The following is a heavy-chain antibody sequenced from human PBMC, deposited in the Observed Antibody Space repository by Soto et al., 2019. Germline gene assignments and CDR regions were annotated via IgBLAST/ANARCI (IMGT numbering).Heavy chain of an antibody. CDR3: ARERRAQNYYYGMDV. J-gene: IGHJ6*02. CDR1: GYTFTGYY. CDR2: INPNSGGT. V-gene: IGHV1-2*04. Sequence: ASVKVSCNASGYTFTGYYMHWVRQAPGQGLESMGWINPNSGGTNYAQKFQGWVTMTRDTSISTAYMELSRLRSDDTAVYYCARERRAQNYYYGMDVWGQGTTVTVSS.